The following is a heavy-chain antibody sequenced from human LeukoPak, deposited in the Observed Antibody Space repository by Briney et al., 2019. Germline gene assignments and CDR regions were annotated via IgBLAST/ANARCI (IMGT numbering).Heavy chain of an antibody. J-gene: IGHJ4*02. Sequence: PGGSLRLSCAASGFTVRSNHMTWVRQAPGKGLEWVSVIYTDGSTYYADSVKGRFTISRDNSKNTLYLQMNSLRAEDTAVYYCAKGPARGSADEYDYWGQGTLVTVSS. V-gene: IGHV3-66*01. D-gene: IGHD1-26*01. CDR1: GFTVRSNH. CDR2: IYTDGST. CDR3: AKGPARGSADEYDY.